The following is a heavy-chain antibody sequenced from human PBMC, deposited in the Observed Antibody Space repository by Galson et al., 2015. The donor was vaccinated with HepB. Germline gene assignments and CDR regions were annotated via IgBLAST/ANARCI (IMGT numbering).Heavy chain of an antibody. V-gene: IGHV1-69*02. CDR1: GGTFSSYT. Sequence: SVKVSCKASGGTFSSYTISWVRQAPGQGLEWMGRIIPILGIANYAQKFQGRVTITADESTSTAYMELSSLRSEDTAVYYCARADSSSWYGEYYFDYWGQGTLVTVSS. CDR2: IIPILGIA. J-gene: IGHJ4*02. CDR3: ARADSSSWYGEYYFDY. D-gene: IGHD6-13*01.